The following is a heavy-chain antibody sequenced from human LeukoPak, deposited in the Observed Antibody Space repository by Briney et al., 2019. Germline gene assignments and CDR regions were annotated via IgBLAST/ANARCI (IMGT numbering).Heavy chain of an antibody. Sequence: GGSLRLSCAASGFTFRSYGMHWVRQAPGKGLEWVAAISYDGSNKYYADSVKGRFTISRDNSKNTLYLQMNSLRAEDTAVYYCAKEDIVVVPAAIGAFDIWGQGTMVTVSS. CDR1: GFTFRSYG. D-gene: IGHD2-2*01. CDR3: AKEDIVVVPAAIGAFDI. CDR2: ISYDGSNK. J-gene: IGHJ3*02. V-gene: IGHV3-30*18.